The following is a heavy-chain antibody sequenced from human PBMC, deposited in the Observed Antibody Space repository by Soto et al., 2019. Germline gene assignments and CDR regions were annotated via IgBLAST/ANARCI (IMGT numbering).Heavy chain of an antibody. Sequence: QVQLQESGPGLVKPSGTLSLTCAVSGGSISSSNWWSWVRPPPGKGLEWIGEIYHSGSTNYNPSLKSRVTISVDKSKNQFSLKLSSVTAADTAVYYCASSIAAAGGYYFDYWGQGTLVTVSS. V-gene: IGHV4-4*02. CDR3: ASSIAAAGGYYFDY. J-gene: IGHJ4*02. CDR2: IYHSGST. CDR1: GGSISSSNW. D-gene: IGHD6-13*01.